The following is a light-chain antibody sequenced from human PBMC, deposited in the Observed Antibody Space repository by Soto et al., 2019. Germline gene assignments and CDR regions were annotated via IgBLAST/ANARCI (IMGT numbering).Light chain of an antibody. Sequence: EIVLTQSPGTLSLSPGERATLSCRASQSVSSSYLAWYQQKPGQAPRLLIYGASTRATGIPDRFSGSGSGTEFTLTISGPQSEDSAAYYCQQYNNWPWTFGQGTKVDI. J-gene: IGKJ1*01. CDR3: QQYNNWPWT. CDR1: QSVSSSY. CDR2: GAS. V-gene: IGKV3-15*01.